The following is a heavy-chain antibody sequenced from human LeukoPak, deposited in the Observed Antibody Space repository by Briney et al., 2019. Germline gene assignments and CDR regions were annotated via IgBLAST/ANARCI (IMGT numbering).Heavy chain of an antibody. CDR2: ISGSGGST. J-gene: IGHJ4*02. CDR1: VFTFSTYD. CDR3: ALTREYGYGYYDY. V-gene: IGHV3-23*01. D-gene: IGHD5-18*01. Sequence: PGGSLRLSCAASVFTFSTYDMSRVRQAPGKGLKWVSSISGSGGSTYYADSVKGRFTISRDNSKNTLYLQMNSLRAEDTAVYYCALTREYGYGYYDYWGQGTLVTVSS.